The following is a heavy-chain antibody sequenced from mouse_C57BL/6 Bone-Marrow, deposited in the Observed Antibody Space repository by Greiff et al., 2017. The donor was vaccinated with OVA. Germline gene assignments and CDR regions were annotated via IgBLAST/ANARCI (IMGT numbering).Heavy chain of an antibody. V-gene: IGHV1-19*01. CDR1: GYTFTDYY. Sequence: EVQVVESGPVLVKPGASVKMSCKASGYTFTDYYMNWVKQSHGKSLEWIGVINPYNGGTSYNQKFKGKATLTVDKSSSTAYMELNSLTSEDSAVYYCASGAVDYWGQGTTLTVSS. J-gene: IGHJ2*01. CDR2: INPYNGGT. CDR3: ASGAVDY.